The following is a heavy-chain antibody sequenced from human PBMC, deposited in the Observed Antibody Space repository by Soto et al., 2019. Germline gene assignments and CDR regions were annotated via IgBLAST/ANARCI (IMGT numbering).Heavy chain of an antibody. CDR3: ATSQGAVAGTLVR. CDR2: IYYSGST. V-gene: IGHV4-59*01. CDR1: GGSINRYY. Sequence: PSETLSLTCTVSGGSINRYYWSWIRQPPGKGPEWIGYIYYSGSTNYTPSLKSRVTISVDTSKTKLSLKLSSVTAADTAVYYCATSQGAVAGTLVRWGQGTLVTVYS. J-gene: IGHJ4*02. D-gene: IGHD6-19*01.